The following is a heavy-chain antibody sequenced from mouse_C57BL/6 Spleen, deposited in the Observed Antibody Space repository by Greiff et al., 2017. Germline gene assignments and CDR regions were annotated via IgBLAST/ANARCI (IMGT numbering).Heavy chain of an antibody. CDR3: ARLDSSGSWFAY. CDR1: GYTFTSYW. Sequence: VQLQQPGAELVRPGSSVKLSCKASGYTFTSYWMHWVKQRPIQGLEWIGNIDPSDSETHYNQKFKDKATLTVDKSSSTAYMQLSSLTSEDSAVYYCARLDSSGSWFAYWGQGTLVTVSA. D-gene: IGHD3-2*02. J-gene: IGHJ3*01. V-gene: IGHV1-52*01. CDR2: IDPSDSET.